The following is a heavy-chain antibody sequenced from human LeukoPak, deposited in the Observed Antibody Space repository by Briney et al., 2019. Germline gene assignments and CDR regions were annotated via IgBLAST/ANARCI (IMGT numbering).Heavy chain of an antibody. V-gene: IGHV4-59*08. D-gene: IGHD2-21*02. Sequence: PSETLSLTCTVSGGSISSYYWSWIRQPPGKGLEWIGYIYYSGSTNYNPSLKSRVTISVDTSKNQFSLKLSSVTAADTAVYYCARHYPIVVVTADAFDIWGQGIMVTVSS. CDR2: IYYSGST. J-gene: IGHJ3*02. CDR3: ARHYPIVVVTADAFDI. CDR1: GGSISSYY.